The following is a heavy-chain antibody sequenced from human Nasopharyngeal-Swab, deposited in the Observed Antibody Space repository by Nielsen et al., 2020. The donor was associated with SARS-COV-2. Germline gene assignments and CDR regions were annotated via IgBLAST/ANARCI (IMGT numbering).Heavy chain of an antibody. V-gene: IGHV3-21*01. CDR1: GFTFSSYS. D-gene: IGHD2-15*01. J-gene: IGHJ6*02. Sequence: GGSLRLSCAASGFTFSSYSMNWVRQAPGKGLEWVSSISSSSSYIYYADSVKGRFTISRDNAKNSLYLQMNSLRAEDTAVYYCARGYCSSGSCYAKHYGMDVWGQGTTVTVSS. CDR3: ARGYCSSGSCYAKHYGMDV. CDR2: ISSSSSYI.